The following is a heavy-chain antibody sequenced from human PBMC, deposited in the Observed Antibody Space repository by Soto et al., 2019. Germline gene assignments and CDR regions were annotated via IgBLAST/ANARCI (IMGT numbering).Heavy chain of an antibody. CDR3: ARDEGAQVRMDV. CDR1: GGSISSGDYY. CDR2: IYYSGST. Sequence: SETLSLTCTVSGGSISSGDYYWSWIRQPPGKGLEWIGYIYYSGSTYYNPSLKSRVTISVDTSKNQFSLKLSSVTAADTAVYYCARDEGAQVRMDVWGQGTTVTVSS. V-gene: IGHV4-30-4*01. D-gene: IGHD3-10*01. J-gene: IGHJ6*02.